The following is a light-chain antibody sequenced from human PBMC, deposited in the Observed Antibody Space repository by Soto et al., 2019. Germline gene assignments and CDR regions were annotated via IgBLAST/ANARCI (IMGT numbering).Light chain of an antibody. Sequence: DIQMTQSPSSLSASVGDRVTITCRASQTISTYLNWYQQKQGKAPRLLIYDASSLLSGVPSRFSGSGSGTEFTLTIASRQPEDFSTYYCQQSDSTPYTFGQGTKVEI. CDR2: DAS. J-gene: IGKJ2*01. CDR1: QTISTY. CDR3: QQSDSTPYT. V-gene: IGKV1-39*01.